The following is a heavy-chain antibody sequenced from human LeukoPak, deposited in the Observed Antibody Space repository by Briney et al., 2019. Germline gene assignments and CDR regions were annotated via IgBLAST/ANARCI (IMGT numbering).Heavy chain of an antibody. Sequence: PSETLSLTCTVSGYSISSGYYWGWIRQPPGKGLEWTGSIDHSGTTNYNSSLKSRVTISVDKPKNQFSLKLSSVTAADTAIYYCARASGYSNRHCDYWGQGTLVTVSS. CDR3: ARASGYSNRHCDY. CDR1: GYSISSGYY. CDR2: IDHSGTT. J-gene: IGHJ4*02. D-gene: IGHD6-13*01. V-gene: IGHV4-38-2*02.